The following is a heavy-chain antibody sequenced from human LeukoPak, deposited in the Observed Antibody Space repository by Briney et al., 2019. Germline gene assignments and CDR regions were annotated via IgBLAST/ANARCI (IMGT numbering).Heavy chain of an antibody. J-gene: IGHJ4*02. V-gene: IGHV4-4*02. Sequence: SGTLSLTCALSVHPISSSDWRVRVSQPPGQGLEWIGEIHRDGRTRYNPSLQPRVTMSIDYSKNRISLEVTSVTAADTAIYYCGKTDIYFNPIAYWGPGSLVTVSS. CDR3: GKTDIYFNPIAY. CDR1: VHPISSSDW. D-gene: IGHD3-9*01. CDR2: IHRDGRT.